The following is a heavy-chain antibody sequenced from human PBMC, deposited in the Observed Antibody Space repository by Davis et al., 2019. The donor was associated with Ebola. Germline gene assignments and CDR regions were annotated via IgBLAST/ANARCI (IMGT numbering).Heavy chain of an antibody. V-gene: IGHV5-51*01. CDR3: ARPKRQFGVVMNDAFDI. J-gene: IGHJ3*02. Sequence: GGSLRLSCKGSGYSFTSYWIGWVRQMPGKGLEWMGIIYPGDSDTSYSPSFQGQVTISADKSISTAYLQWSSLKASDTAMYYCARPKRQFGVVMNDAFDIWGQGTMVTVSS. D-gene: IGHD3-3*01. CDR2: IYPGDSDT. CDR1: GYSFTSYW.